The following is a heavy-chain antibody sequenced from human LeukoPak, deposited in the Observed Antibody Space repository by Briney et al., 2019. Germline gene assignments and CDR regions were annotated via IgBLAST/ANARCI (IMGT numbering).Heavy chain of an antibody. Sequence: SETLSLTCSVSGGSISSGGYSWSWIRQPPGKGLEWIGYIYHSGSTYYNPSLKSRVTISVDRSKNQFSLKLSSVTAADTAVYYCAREDCSSTSCWVDPWGQGTLVTVSS. CDR2: IYHSGST. D-gene: IGHD2-2*01. CDR3: AREDCSSTSCWVDP. J-gene: IGHJ5*02. V-gene: IGHV4-30-2*01. CDR1: GGSISSGGYS.